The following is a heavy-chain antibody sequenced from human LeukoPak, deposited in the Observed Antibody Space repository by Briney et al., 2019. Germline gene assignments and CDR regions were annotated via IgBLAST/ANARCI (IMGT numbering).Heavy chain of an antibody. J-gene: IGHJ5*02. Sequence: ETLSLTCTVSGGSISSSSYYWDWIRQPPGKGLECVANIKQDGGEKYYVDSVKGRFTISRDNAKNSLCLQMNSLRVEDTAVYYCAGLSDPFDPWGQGTLVTVSS. V-gene: IGHV3-7*01. CDR2: IKQDGGEK. CDR1: GGSISSSSYY. D-gene: IGHD1-26*01. CDR3: AGLSDPFDP.